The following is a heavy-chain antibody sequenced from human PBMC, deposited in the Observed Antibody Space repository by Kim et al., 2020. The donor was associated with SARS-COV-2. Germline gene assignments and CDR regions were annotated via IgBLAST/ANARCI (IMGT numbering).Heavy chain of an antibody. CDR1: GFTFGDYA. CDR3: TRDHDTAYYYGMDV. CDR2: IRSKAYGGTT. D-gene: IGHD5-18*01. V-gene: IGHV3-49*04. Sequence: GGSLRLSCTASGFTFGDYAMSWVRQAPGKGLEWVGFIRSKAYGGTTEYAASVKGRFTISRDDSKSIAYLQMNSLKTEDTAVYYCTRDHDTAYYYGMDVWGQGTTVTVSS. J-gene: IGHJ6*02.